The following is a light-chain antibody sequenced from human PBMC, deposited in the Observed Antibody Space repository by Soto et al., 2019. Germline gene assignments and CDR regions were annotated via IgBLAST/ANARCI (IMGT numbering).Light chain of an antibody. V-gene: IGKV3-20*01. J-gene: IGKJ2*03. CDR1: QSISSIY. CDR3: QQYGDGNSPRYS. Sequence: EVVLTQSPGTLSLSPGERVTLSCRASQSISSIYLAWYQQKPGQAPRLVIYATSSRATGIPDRFSGSGSGTDFTLTISRLELEDFAVYYCQQYGDGNSPRYSFGQGTRLDIK. CDR2: ATS.